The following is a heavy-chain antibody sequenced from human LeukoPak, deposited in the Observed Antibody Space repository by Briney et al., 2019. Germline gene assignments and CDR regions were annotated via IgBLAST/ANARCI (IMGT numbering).Heavy chain of an antibody. CDR3: VNLHYPSES. D-gene: IGHD3-10*01. CDR2: INPEETTT. CDR1: GFTFSTHW. J-gene: IGHJ5*02. Sequence: GGSLRLSCAAPGFTFSTHWMHWVRQAPGKGLVWVSRINPEETTTSYADSVKGRFTISRDNTKNTLYLHMNSLRAEDTAMYYCVNLHYPSESWGQGTLVTVSS. V-gene: IGHV3-74*01.